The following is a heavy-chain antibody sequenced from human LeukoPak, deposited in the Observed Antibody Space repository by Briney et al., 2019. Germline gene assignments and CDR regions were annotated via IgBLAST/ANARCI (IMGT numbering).Heavy chain of an antibody. Sequence: ASVKVSCKASGGTFSSYAISWVRQAPGQGLEWMGWISAYNGNTNYAQKLQGRVTMTTDTSTSTAYMELRSLRSDDTAVYYCARAPNIAVAGIVDYWGQGTLVTVSS. CDR2: ISAYNGNT. CDR3: ARAPNIAVAGIVDY. J-gene: IGHJ4*02. V-gene: IGHV1-18*01. CDR1: GGTFSSYA. D-gene: IGHD6-19*01.